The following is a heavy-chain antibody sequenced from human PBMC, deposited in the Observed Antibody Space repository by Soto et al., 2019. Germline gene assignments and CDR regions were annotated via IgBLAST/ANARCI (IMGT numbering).Heavy chain of an antibody. CDR3: ARGTIFGVVSNTKYNWFDP. J-gene: IGHJ5*02. CDR2: INHSGST. CDR1: GGSFSGYY. Sequence: SETLSLTCAVYGGSFSGYYWSWIRQPPGKGLEWIGEINHSGSTNYNPSPKSRVTISVDTSKNQFSLKLSSLTAADTAVYYCARGTIFGVVSNTKYNWFDPWGQGTLVTVSS. D-gene: IGHD3-3*01. V-gene: IGHV4-34*01.